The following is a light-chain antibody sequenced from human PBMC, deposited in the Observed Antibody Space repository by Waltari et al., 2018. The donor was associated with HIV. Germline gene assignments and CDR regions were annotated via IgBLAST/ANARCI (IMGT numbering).Light chain of an antibody. CDR2: EGV. CDR1: SGSIVSNY. V-gene: IGLV6-57*03. CDR3: QSFDSRSVI. Sequence: NFMLTQPHSVSESPGETITISCTRSSGSIVSNYVQWYQQRPGSAPAIGIFEGVRRPSGVPDRFSGSIDSSSNSASLTISGLRTEDEADYYCQSFDSRSVIFGGGTKLTVL. J-gene: IGLJ2*01.